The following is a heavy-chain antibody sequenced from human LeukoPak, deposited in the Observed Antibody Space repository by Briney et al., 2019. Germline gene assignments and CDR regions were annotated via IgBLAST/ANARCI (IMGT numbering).Heavy chain of an antibody. V-gene: IGHV1-18*01. J-gene: IGHJ4*02. D-gene: IGHD6-19*01. CDR3: ARDRASGWYYFDY. CDR2: ISAYNGNT. CDR1: GYTFTSYG. Sequence: ASVKVSCKASGYTFTSYGISWVRQAPGQGLEWMGWISAYNGNTNYAQKLQGRVTMTTDTSTSTACMELRSLRSDDTAVYYCARDRASGWYYFDYWGQGTLVTVSS.